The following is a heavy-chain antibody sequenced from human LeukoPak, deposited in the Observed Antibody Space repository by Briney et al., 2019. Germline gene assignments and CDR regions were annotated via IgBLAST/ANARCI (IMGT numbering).Heavy chain of an antibody. Sequence: GGSPRFSCAASGFTFSSYSMNWVRQAPGKGLEPVSYISGSGNSISYADSVRGRFTISRDNAKNSLFLQMNSLRVEDTAVYYCVRDGRGYCGSTSCRPFDSWGRGTQVTVSS. J-gene: IGHJ4*02. CDR2: ISGSGNSI. CDR1: GFTFSSYS. CDR3: VRDGRGYCGSTSCRPFDS. D-gene: IGHD2-2*01. V-gene: IGHV3-48*04.